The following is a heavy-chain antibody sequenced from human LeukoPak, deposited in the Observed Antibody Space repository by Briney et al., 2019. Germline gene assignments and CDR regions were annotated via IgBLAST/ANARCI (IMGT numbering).Heavy chain of an antibody. CDR2: IYYSGST. CDR1: GGSISSSSYY. J-gene: IGHJ4*02. CDR3: ARDNWGSSYSFDY. V-gene: IGHV4-39*07. D-gene: IGHD7-27*01. Sequence: PSETLSLTCTVSGGSISSSSYYWGWIRQPPGKGLEWIESIYYSGSTYYNPSLKSRVTISVDTSKNQFSLKLSSVTAADTAVYYCARDNWGSSYSFDYWGQGTLVTVSS.